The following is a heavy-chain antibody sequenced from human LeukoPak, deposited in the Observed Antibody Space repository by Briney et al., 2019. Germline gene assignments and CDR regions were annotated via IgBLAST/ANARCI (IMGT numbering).Heavy chain of an antibody. D-gene: IGHD4-17*01. CDR3: ARSYGDYGNHCYYMDV. CDR2: INPNSGGT. CDR1: GYTFTGYY. Sequence: GASVKVSCKASGYTFTGYYMRWVRQAPGQGLEWMGRINPNSGGTNYAQKFQGRVTMTRDTSISTAYMELSRLRSDDTAVYYCARSYGDYGNHCYYMDVWGKGTTVTVSS. J-gene: IGHJ6*03. V-gene: IGHV1-2*06.